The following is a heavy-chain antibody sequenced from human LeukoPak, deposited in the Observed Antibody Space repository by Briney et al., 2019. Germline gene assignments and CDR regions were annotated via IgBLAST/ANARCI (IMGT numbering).Heavy chain of an antibody. CDR3: AKFWGPTSYTYYFDY. CDR2: IYSGGST. D-gene: IGHD7-27*01. CDR1: GFTVSSNY. V-gene: IGHV3-66*01. Sequence: GGSLRLSCAASGFTVSSNYMSWVRQAPGKGLEWVSVIYSGGSTYYADSVKGRFTISRDNSKNTLYLQMNSLRAEDTAVYYCAKFWGPTSYTYYFDYWGQGTLVTVSS. J-gene: IGHJ4*02.